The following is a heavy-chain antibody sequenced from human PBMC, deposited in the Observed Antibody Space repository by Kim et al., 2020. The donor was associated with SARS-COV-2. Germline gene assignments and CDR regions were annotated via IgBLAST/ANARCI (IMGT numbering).Heavy chain of an antibody. J-gene: IGHJ4*02. Sequence: GGSLRLSCAASGFIFSSYSMNWVRQVPGKGLEWVSSISSGSSYIDYADSVKGRFTISRDNAKNSLYLQMNSLRVEDTAVYYCARDWRSGSYFGLVDYWGQGTLVTVSS. D-gene: IGHD3-10*01. CDR1: GFIFSSYS. V-gene: IGHV3-21*01. CDR2: ISSGSSYI. CDR3: ARDWRSGSYFGLVDY.